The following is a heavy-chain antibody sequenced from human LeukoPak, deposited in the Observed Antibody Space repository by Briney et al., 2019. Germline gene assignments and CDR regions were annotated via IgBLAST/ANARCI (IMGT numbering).Heavy chain of an antibody. CDR3: ARVYYDFWSGYSMDY. CDR2: IYYSGST. Sequence: SETLSLTCTVSGGSISSSSYYWGWIRQPPGKGLEWIGSIYYSGSTYYSPSLKSRVTISVDTSKNQFSLKLISVTAADTAVYYCARVYYDFWSGYSMDYWGQGTLVTVSS. D-gene: IGHD3-3*01. J-gene: IGHJ4*02. V-gene: IGHV4-39*07. CDR1: GGSISSSSYY.